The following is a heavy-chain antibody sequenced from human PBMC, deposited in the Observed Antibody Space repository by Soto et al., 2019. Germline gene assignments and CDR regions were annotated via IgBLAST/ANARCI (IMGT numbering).Heavy chain of an antibody. Sequence: EVQLVESGGGLVKPGGSLRLSCAASGFTFSTYTMNWVRQAPGKGLEWVSSISRSGNYIYYADSVKGRFTISIDSAKNSLYLQMDSMRADDTAVYYCARDRGPRSPVLGKSYYYYGMEVWGLGTTVTVSS. CDR3: ARDRGPRSPVLGKSYYYYGMEV. D-gene: IGHD3-10*01. J-gene: IGHJ6*02. V-gene: IGHV3-21*01. CDR1: GFTFSTYT. CDR2: ISRSGNYI.